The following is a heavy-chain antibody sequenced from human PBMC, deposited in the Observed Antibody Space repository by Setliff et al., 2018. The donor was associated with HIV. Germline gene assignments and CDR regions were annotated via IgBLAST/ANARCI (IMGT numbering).Heavy chain of an antibody. Sequence: SETLSLTCAVSGYSISSGYYWGWIRQPPGKGLEWIGTIYHSGSTYYNPSLKSRVTISVDTSKNQLSLKRSSVTAADTAVYSCARRWSYYYDLFDYWGQGTLVTVSS. V-gene: IGHV4-38-2*01. D-gene: IGHD3-22*01. CDR3: ARRWSYYYDLFDY. CDR1: GYSISSGYY. CDR2: IYHSGST. J-gene: IGHJ4*02.